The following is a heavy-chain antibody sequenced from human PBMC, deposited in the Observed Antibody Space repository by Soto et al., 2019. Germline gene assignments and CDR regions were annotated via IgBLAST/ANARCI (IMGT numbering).Heavy chain of an antibody. CDR2: ISYDGSNK. V-gene: IGHV3-30*18. CDR1: GFTFSSYG. CDR3: AKELMVLYYYYGMDV. Sequence: GGSLILSCAASGFTFSSYGMHWVRQAPGKGLEWVAVISYDGSNKYYADSVKGRFTISRDNSKNTLYLQMNSLRAEDTAVYYCAKELMVLYYYYGMDVWGQGTTVTVSS. J-gene: IGHJ6*02. D-gene: IGHD2-8*01.